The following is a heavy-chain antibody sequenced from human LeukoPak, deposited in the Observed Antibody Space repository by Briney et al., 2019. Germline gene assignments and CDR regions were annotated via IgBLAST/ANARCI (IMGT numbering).Heavy chain of an antibody. CDR1: GFTFSDSY. J-gene: IGHJ3*02. CDR3: ARDLPAYYGSGMGAFDI. V-gene: IGHV3-11*06. CDR2: ISGNSGDT. Sequence: PGGSLRLSCAASGFTFSDSYMTWVRQAPGKGLEWLSYISGNSGDTNYADSVKGRFTISRDNAKNSLYLQMNSLRAEDTAVYYCARDLPAYYGSGMGAFDIWGQGTMVTVSS. D-gene: IGHD3-10*01.